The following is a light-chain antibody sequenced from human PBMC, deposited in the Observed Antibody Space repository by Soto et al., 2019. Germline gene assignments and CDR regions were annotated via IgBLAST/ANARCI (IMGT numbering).Light chain of an antibody. CDR2: DVD. CDR3: SSYAGSNNFV. Sequence: QSALTQPPSASGSPGQSVTISCTGTSSDFGGYNYVSWYQHHPGKAPKFIIYDVDKRPSGVPDRFSGSKSGNTASLTVSGLQPEDEADYYCSSYAGSNNFVFGTGTKLTLL. V-gene: IGLV2-8*01. CDR1: SSDFGGYNY. J-gene: IGLJ1*01.